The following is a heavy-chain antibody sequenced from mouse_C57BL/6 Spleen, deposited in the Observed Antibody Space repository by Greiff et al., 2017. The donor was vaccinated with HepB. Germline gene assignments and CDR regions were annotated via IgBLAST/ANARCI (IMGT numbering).Heavy chain of an antibody. CDR2: IYPSDSET. D-gene: IGHD2-5*01. CDR1: GYTFTSCW. Sequence: VQLQQPGAELVRPGSSVKLSCKASGYTFTSCWMDWVKQRPGQGLEWIGNIYPSDSETHYNQKFKDKATLTVDKSSSTAYMQLSSLTSEDSAVYYCARDYSKGYFDVWGTGTTVTVSS. CDR3: ARDYSKGYFDV. J-gene: IGHJ1*03. V-gene: IGHV1-61*01.